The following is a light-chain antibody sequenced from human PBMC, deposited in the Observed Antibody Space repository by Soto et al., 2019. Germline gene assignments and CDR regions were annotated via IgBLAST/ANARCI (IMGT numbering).Light chain of an antibody. Sequence: IRMTQSPSSFSASTGDRVTITCRAGQGISSYLAWYQQKPGKAPKLLIYAASTLQSGVPSRFSGSGSGTDFTLTISCLQSEDFATYYCQQYYSYPRTFGQGTKLEIK. CDR1: QGISSY. CDR3: QQYYSYPRT. V-gene: IGKV1-8*01. J-gene: IGKJ2*01. CDR2: AAS.